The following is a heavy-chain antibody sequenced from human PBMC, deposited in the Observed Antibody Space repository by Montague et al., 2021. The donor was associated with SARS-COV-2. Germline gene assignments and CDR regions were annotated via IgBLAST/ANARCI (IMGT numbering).Heavy chain of an antibody. CDR3: ARGNVLWRGSPFDS. V-gene: IGHV4-39*02. CDR1: GASLSSNTYY. J-gene: IGHJ4*02. CDR2: VYYTGGT. D-gene: IGHD3-3*01. Sequence: SETLSLTCTVSGASLSSNTYYWGWVRQPPGEGLECIGNVYYTGGTYYNPSLQSRVTISVDTSNNHSSLKVGSVTAADSAVYYCARGNVLWRGSPFDSWGQGTLVTVSS.